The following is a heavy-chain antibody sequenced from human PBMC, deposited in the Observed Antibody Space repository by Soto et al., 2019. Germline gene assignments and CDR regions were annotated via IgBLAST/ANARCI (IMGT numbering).Heavy chain of an antibody. J-gene: IGHJ3*01. V-gene: IGHV4-4*02. CDR1: GDSISSPKW. CDR3: AYGRGLYRNDV. D-gene: IGHD3-10*01. Sequence: QVQLQESGPGLVKPSGTLSLTCAVSGDSISSPKWWTWLRQPPGKGLEWIGDLLHSGTTNYNPSLKSRVILSGYNSQNQFSLRLTSVTAAYTAIYDCAYGRGLYRNDVWGQRTSVTVSS. CDR2: LLHSGTT.